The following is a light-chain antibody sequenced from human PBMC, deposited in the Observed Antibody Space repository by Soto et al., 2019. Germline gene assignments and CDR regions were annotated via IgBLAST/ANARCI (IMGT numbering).Light chain of an antibody. V-gene: IGKV3-20*01. Sequence: EIVLTQSPGALSLSPVERAKLYFIASQSVSSNYLAWYQQKPGQAPRLLIYGASSRATGIPDRFSGSGSGTEFTLTISSLQSEDFAVYYCQQYDYWPRTCGQGTKGDI. CDR2: GAS. CDR3: QQYDYWPRT. J-gene: IGKJ1*01. CDR1: QSVSSNY.